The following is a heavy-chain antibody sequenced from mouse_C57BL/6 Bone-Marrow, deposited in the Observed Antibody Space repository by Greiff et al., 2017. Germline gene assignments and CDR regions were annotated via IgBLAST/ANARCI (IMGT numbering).Heavy chain of an antibody. J-gene: IGHJ3*01. CDR1: GFTFSDYY. CDR3: ARDENGYPFAY. Sequence: DVQLVESGGGLVQPGGSLKLSCAASGFTFSDYYMYWVRQTPEKRLEWVAYISNGGGSTYYPDTVKGRFTISRDNAKNTLYLQMSRLKSEDTAMYYCARDENGYPFAYWGQGTLVTVSA. CDR2: ISNGGGST. D-gene: IGHD2-2*01. V-gene: IGHV5-12*01.